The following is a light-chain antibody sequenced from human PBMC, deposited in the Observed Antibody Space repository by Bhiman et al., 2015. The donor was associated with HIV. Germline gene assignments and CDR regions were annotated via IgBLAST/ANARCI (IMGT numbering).Light chain of an antibody. CDR2: EVD. CDR1: RSDVGGYDY. V-gene: IGLV2-14*01. CDR3: CSFTGDTHLYV. J-gene: IGLJ1*01. Sequence: QSALTQPASVSGSPGQSITISCTGTRSDVGGYDYVSWYRQYPGKAPTIILYEVDKRPSGVPDRFSGSKFGNTASLTISELQTEDEADYYCCSFTGDTHLYVFGSGTTVTVL.